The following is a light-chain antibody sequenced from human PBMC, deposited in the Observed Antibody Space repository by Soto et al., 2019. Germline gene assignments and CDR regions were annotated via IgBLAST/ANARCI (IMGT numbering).Light chain of an antibody. J-gene: IGLJ3*02. V-gene: IGLV3-21*04. Sequence: SYELTQPPSVSVAPGETARITCGGNNIGGKSVHWYQQKPGQAPVLVIYSDTDRPSGIPERFSGSTSGNTATLTISGVEAGDEADYYCQVWDSSSDHVVFGGGTKLTVL. CDR1: NIGGKS. CDR3: QVWDSSSDHVV. CDR2: SDT.